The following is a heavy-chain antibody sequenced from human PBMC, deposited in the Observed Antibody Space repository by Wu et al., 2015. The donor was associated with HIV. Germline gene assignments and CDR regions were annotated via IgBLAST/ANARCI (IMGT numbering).Heavy chain of an antibody. CDR3: SSCERSGGRCYDLEAGGYYAMDV. D-gene: IGHD2-15*01. J-gene: IGHJ6*02. V-gene: IGHV1-2*02. CDR2: INPNSGAT. Sequence: QVQLVQSGAEVKKPGASVKVSCKASGYTFIGYFMHWLRQAPGQGLGWMGWINPNSGATNYARRFQGRVTMTGDASISTAYMELRRLRSDDTAVHYCSSCERSGGRCYDLEAGGYYAMDVWGQGTTVIVSS. CDR1: GYTFIGYF.